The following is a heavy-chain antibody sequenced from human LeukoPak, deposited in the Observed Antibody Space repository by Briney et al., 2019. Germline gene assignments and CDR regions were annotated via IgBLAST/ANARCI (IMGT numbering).Heavy chain of an antibody. CDR3: ARGSYYYMDV. CDR2: INPNSGGT. Sequence: ASVKVSCKASGYTFTGYYMHWVRQAPGQGLEWMGWINPNSGGTNYAQKFQGRVTMTRDTSTSTFYMELSTLRYEDTAIYYCARGSYYYMDVWGKGTTVTISS. CDR1: GYTFTGYY. V-gene: IGHV1-2*02. J-gene: IGHJ6*03.